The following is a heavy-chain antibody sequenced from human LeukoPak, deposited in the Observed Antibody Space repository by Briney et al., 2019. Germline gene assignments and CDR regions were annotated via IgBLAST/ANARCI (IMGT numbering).Heavy chain of an antibody. D-gene: IGHD2-15*01. CDR2: IWYDGSHK. Sequence: GGSLRLSCAASGFIFNKYGMHWVRQAPGKGLEWVAVIWYDGSHKDYADSVKGRFTISRDNSKNTVYLQMNSLRAEDTAVYYCARDSRRILPSDWGQGTLVTVSS. J-gene: IGHJ4*02. CDR1: GFIFNKYG. V-gene: IGHV3-33*01. CDR3: ARDSRRILPSD.